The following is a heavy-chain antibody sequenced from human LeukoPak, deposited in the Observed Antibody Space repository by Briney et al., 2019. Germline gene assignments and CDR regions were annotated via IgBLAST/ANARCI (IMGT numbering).Heavy chain of an antibody. CDR2: IYYSGST. CDR1: GGSISSGDYY. V-gene: IGHV4-30-4*01. D-gene: IGHD5-18*01. J-gene: IGHJ4*02. Sequence: PSQTLSLTCTVPGGSISSGDYYWSWIRQPPGKGLEWIGYIYYSGSTYYNPSLKSRVTISVDTSKNQFSLKLSSVTAADTAVYYCARSGYSYGYVVDYWGQGTLVTVSS. CDR3: ARSGYSYGYVVDY.